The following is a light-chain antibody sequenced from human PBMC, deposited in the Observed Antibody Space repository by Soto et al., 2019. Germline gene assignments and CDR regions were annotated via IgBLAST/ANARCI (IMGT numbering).Light chain of an antibody. CDR3: AAWDDSLNGDV. J-gene: IGLJ1*01. Sequence: QSVLTQPPSVSEAPRQRVTISCSGSSSNIGNNAVNWYQQLPGKAPKLLIYYDDLLPSGVSDRFSGSKSGTSASLAISGLQSEDEDEYYCAAWDDSLNGDVFGTGTKLTVL. CDR1: SSNIGNNA. CDR2: YDD. V-gene: IGLV1-36*01.